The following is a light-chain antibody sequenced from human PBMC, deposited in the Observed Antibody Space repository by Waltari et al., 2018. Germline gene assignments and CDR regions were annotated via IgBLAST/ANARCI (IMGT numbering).Light chain of an antibody. J-gene: IGLJ3*02. CDR3: CSYAGSYTLWV. V-gene: IGLV2-11*01. Sequence: QSALTQPRSVSGSPGQSVTISCTGTSRDVGGYNYVSWYQQHPGKAPKLMIYVVSKRPSGGPERFSGSKSGNTASLTISGLQAEDEADYYCCSYAGSYTLWVFGGGTKLTGL. CDR2: VVS. CDR1: SRDVGGYNY.